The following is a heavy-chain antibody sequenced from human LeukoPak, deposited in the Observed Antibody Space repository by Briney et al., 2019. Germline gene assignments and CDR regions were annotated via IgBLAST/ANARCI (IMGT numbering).Heavy chain of an antibody. J-gene: IGHJ4*02. V-gene: IGHV4-59*08. CDR2: IYYSGST. D-gene: IGHD5-18*01. CDR3: ARSTGGYSYGYDY. CDR1: GGSISSYY. Sequence: SETLSLTCTVSGGSISSYYWSWIRQPPGKGLEWIGYIYYSGSTNYNPSLKSRVTISVDTSKNQFSLKLSSVTAADTAVYYCARSTGGYSYGYDYWGQGTLATVSS.